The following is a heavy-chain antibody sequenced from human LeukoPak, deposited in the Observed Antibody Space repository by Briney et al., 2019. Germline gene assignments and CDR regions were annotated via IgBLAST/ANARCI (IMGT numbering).Heavy chain of an antibody. V-gene: IGHV3-30-3*01. Sequence: PGRSLRLSCAASGFTFSSYAMHWVRQAPGKGLEWVAVISYDGSNKYYADSVKGRFTISRDNSKNTLYLQMNNLRAEDTAVYYCAQDYHGSGGQGTLATVSS. CDR3: AQDYHGS. D-gene: IGHD3-10*01. J-gene: IGHJ4*02. CDR1: GFTFSSYA. CDR2: ISYDGSNK.